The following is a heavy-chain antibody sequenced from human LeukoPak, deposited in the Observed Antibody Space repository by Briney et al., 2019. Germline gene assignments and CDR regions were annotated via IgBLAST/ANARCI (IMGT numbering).Heavy chain of an antibody. Sequence: ASVKVSCKASGYTFTRHYMHWVRQAPGQGLEWMGIINPSGGSTSYAQKFQGRVTMTRDTSTSTVYMELSSLRSEDAAVYYCARDRRGGIQLWLRSVAFDIWGQGTMVTVSS. J-gene: IGHJ3*02. D-gene: IGHD5-18*01. CDR1: GYTFTRHY. CDR3: ARDRRGGIQLWLRSVAFDI. V-gene: IGHV1-46*01. CDR2: INPSGGST.